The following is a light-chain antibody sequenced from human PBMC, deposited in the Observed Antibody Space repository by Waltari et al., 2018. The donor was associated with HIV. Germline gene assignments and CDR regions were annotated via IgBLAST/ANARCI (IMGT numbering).Light chain of an antibody. CDR2: DAS. J-gene: IGKJ1*01. CDR3: QQYHSYSS. CDR1: QAVANK. V-gene: IGKV1-16*01. Sequence: DIQMTQSPSSLSASVGDRVSITCRASQAVANKVIWFQQKPGKAPKLLIYDASRLPSGVPSRFSGSGSGTEFTLTISSLQPDDFATYYCQQYHSYSSFGQGTKVEIK.